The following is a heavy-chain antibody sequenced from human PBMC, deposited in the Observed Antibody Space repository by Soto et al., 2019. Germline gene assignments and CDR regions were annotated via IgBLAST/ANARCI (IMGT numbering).Heavy chain of an antibody. Sequence: QVQLVQSGAEVKKPGSSVKVSCKASGGTFSSYAISWVRQAPGQGLEWMGGIIPIFGTANYAQKFQGRVTITADESTSPAYMELSSLRSEDTAVYYCARDKMWTNGPLGYGMDVWGQGTTVTVSS. CDR3: ARDKMWTNGPLGYGMDV. CDR2: IIPIFGTA. V-gene: IGHV1-69*12. D-gene: IGHD2-8*01. CDR1: GGTFSSYA. J-gene: IGHJ6*02.